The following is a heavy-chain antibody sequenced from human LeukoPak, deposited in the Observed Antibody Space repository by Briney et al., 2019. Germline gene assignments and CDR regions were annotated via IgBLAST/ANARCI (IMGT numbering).Heavy chain of an antibody. CDR2: ISYSGST. CDR1: GGSITGYY. J-gene: IGHJ4*02. V-gene: IGHV4-59*08. CDR3: VRHSGGTTYDY. Sequence: SETLSLTCTVSGGSITGYYWSWIRHAPGKGLEWIAYISYSGSTSYNPSLRSRVTISVDTSKNLFSLNLSSLTAADTAVYYCVRHSGGTTYDYWGQGIQVTVSS. D-gene: IGHD1-7*01.